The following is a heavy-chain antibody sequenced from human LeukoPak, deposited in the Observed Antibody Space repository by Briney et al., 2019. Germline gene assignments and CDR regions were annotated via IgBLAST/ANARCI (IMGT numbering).Heavy chain of an antibody. CDR3: ARDYLANYYGSGEVDP. Sequence: SVKVSCKASGGTFSSYTISWVRQAPGQGLEWMGRIIPILGIANHAQKFQGRVTITADKSTSTAYMELSSLRSEDTAVYYCARDYLANYYGSGEVDPWGQGTLVTVSS. V-gene: IGHV1-69*04. D-gene: IGHD3-10*01. CDR2: IIPILGIA. CDR1: GGTFSSYT. J-gene: IGHJ5*02.